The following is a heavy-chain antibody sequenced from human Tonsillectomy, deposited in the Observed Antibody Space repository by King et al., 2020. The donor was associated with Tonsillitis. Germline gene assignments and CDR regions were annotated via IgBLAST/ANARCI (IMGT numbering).Heavy chain of an antibody. D-gene: IGHD3-3*01. J-gene: IGHJ5*02. CDR1: GGSISSGVYY. Sequence: VQLQESGPGLVKPSQTLSLTCTVSGGSISSGVYYRSWIRQPAGKGLEWIGQIYISGSTNSNPSLRSRVTMSLDTSKNQFSLKLSSVTAADTAVYYCAREYYHFLFDPWGQGTRVTVSS. CDR3: AREYYHFLFDP. CDR2: IYISGST. V-gene: IGHV4-61*02.